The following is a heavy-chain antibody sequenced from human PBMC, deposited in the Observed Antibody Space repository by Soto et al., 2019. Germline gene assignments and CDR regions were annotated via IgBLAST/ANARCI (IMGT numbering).Heavy chain of an antibody. CDR1: GFTFDDYA. D-gene: IGHD2-15*01. J-gene: IGHJ4*02. CDR3: AKEARYCSGGSCYPARLLDY. V-gene: IGHV3-9*01. CDR2: ISWNSGSI. Sequence: GGSLRLSCAASGFTFDDYAMHWVRQAPGKGLEWVSGISWNSGSIGYADSVKGRFTISRDNAKNSLYLQMNSLRAEDTALYYCAKEARYCSGGSCYPARLLDYWGQGTLVTVSS.